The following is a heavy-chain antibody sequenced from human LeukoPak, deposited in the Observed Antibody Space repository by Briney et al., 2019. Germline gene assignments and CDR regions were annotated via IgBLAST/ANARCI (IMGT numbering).Heavy chain of an antibody. Sequence: EASVKVSCKVSGYTLTELSMHWVRQAPGKGLEWMGGFDPEDGETIYAQKFQGRVTMTEDTSTDTAYMELSSLRSEDTAVYYCARYDTRGYSSGWLDYWGQGTLVTVSS. CDR2: FDPEDGET. D-gene: IGHD6-19*01. CDR3: ARYDTRGYSSGWLDY. V-gene: IGHV1-24*01. J-gene: IGHJ4*02. CDR1: GYTLTELS.